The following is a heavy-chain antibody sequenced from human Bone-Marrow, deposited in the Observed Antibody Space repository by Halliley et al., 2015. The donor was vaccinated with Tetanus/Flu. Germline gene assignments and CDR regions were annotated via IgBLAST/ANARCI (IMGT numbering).Heavy chain of an antibody. V-gene: IGHV4-31*02. J-gene: IGHJ3*01. CDR3: ARDRLNIRRSNAFDV. CDR2: IYYSGNT. D-gene: IGHD4-17*01. Sequence: WIGYIYYSGNTQYNPSLESRVTMSVDTSKNQFSLNLRSVTAADTAVYYCARDRLNIRRSNAFDVWGRGTMVTVSS.